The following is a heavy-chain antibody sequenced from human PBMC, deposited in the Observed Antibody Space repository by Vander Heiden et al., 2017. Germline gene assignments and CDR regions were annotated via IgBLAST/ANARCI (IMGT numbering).Heavy chain of an antibody. D-gene: IGHD1-20*01. Sequence: VQLLESGGGVVQHGGSLRLSCAGSGLTFSSTAMNWVRQAPGKGLEWVSVISGSGSNTYYADSVKGRFTISRDNSKNTLYLQMSSLRAEDTAVYYCAKDFGDNGFYYGLDVWGQGTTVTVSS. J-gene: IGHJ6*02. CDR1: GLTFSSTA. V-gene: IGHV3-23*01. CDR3: AKDFGDNGFYYGLDV. CDR2: ISGSGSNT.